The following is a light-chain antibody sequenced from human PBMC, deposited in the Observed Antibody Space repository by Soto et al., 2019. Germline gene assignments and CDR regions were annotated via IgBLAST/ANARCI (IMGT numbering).Light chain of an antibody. V-gene: IGLV4-60*02. CDR2: VEGSGSY. J-gene: IGLJ3*02. Sequence: QSVLTQSSSASASLGSSVKLTCILSSGHSSYIIAWHQQQPGTAPRYLMKVEGSGSYNKGSRVPDRVSGSSSGTARYLTISSLQFEDEADYYCDTWDTNFGVFGGGTTLTVL. CDR3: DTWDTNFGV. CDR1: SGHSSYI.